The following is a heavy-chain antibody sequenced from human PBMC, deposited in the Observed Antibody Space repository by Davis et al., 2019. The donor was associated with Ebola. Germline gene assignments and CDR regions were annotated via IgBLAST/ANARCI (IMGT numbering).Heavy chain of an antibody. D-gene: IGHD6-19*01. CDR1: GFPVSSNY. V-gene: IGHV3-66*01. CDR2: FYTAGTS. CDR3: ARVFWYSSGWLEGNWFDP. J-gene: IGHJ5*02. Sequence: PGGSLRLSCAASGFPVSSNYMTWVRQAPGKGLEWVSIFYTAGTSYYADSVKGRFTISRDNAKNSLYLQMNSLRAEDTAVYYCARVFWYSSGWLEGNWFDPWGQGTLVTVSS.